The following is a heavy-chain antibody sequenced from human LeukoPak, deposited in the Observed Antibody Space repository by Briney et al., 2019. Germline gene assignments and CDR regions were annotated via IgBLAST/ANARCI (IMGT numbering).Heavy chain of an antibody. Sequence: SETLSLTCTVSGGSISSGDYYWSWIRQPPGKGLEWIGYICYSGSTYYNPSLKSRVTISVDTSKNQFSLKLSSVTAADTAVYYCARVLSRGIQLWSYPNWFDPWGQGTLVTVSS. D-gene: IGHD5-18*01. CDR2: ICYSGST. CDR1: GGSISSGDYY. V-gene: IGHV4-30-4*01. CDR3: ARVLSRGIQLWSYPNWFDP. J-gene: IGHJ5*02.